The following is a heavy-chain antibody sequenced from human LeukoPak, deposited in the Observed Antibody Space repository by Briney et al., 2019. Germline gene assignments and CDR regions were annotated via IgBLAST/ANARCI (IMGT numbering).Heavy chain of an antibody. V-gene: IGHV5-51*01. CDR3: ARCTYYYDSSGYYLLGWFDP. D-gene: IGHD3-22*01. Sequence: GESLKIYCKWSGYSFTSYWIGWVRPMPGKGLEWMGIIYPGDSDTRYSPSFQGQVTISADKSISTAYLQWSSLKAAATAMYYCARCTYYYDSSGYYLLGWFDPWGQGTLVTVSS. J-gene: IGHJ5*02. CDR1: GYSFTSYW. CDR2: IYPGDSDT.